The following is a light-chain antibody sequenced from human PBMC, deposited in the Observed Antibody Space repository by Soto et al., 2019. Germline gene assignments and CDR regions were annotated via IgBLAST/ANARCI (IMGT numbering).Light chain of an antibody. J-gene: IGLJ1*01. CDR2: GVS. V-gene: IGLV2-11*01. CDR3: CSYAGIYTYV. CDR1: SSDVGGYNY. Sequence: QSALTQPRSVSGSPGQSVTISCTGTSSDVGGYNYVSWYQQHPGKVPKLIIYGVSKRPSGVPDRFSGSRSGNTASLTISGLQAEDEADYYCCSYAGIYTYVFGTGTKLTVL.